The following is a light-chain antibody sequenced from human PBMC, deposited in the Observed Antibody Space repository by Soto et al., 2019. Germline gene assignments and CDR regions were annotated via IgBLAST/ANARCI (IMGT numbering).Light chain of an antibody. Sequence: QSALTQPPSASGSPGQSVTISCTGTSVDVGAYNYVSWYQQHPGKAPKLMIYEVTKRPSGVPDRFSGSKSGNTASLTVSGLQAEDEADYYCSSYAGSTPVVFGGGTKLTVL. V-gene: IGLV2-8*01. CDR1: SVDVGAYNY. CDR2: EVT. J-gene: IGLJ2*01. CDR3: SSYAGSTPVV.